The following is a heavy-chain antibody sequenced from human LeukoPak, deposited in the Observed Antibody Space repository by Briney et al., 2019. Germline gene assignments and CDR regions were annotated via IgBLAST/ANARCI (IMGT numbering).Heavy chain of an antibody. Sequence: HTGGSLRLSCAASVFTFSNYCMIGLRQSPGKGREWVTSIHQHGNEKYFVDSVRGRFTISRDNAKNSLYLQMSSLRAEDTAVYYCATLNGPLFEYWGQGTLVTVSS. CDR2: IHQHGNEK. J-gene: IGHJ4*02. CDR1: VFTFSNYC. CDR3: ATLNGPLFEY. D-gene: IGHD2-8*01. V-gene: IGHV3-7*01.